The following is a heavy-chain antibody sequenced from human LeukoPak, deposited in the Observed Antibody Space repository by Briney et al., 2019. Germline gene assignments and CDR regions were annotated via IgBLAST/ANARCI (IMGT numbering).Heavy chain of an antibody. J-gene: IGHJ3*02. CDR2: IYYSGST. V-gene: IGHV4-39*07. Sequence: SETQSLTCTVSGGSISSSSYYWGWIRQPPGKGLEWIGSIYYSGSTYYNPSLKSRVTISVDTSKNQFSLKLSSVTAADTAVYYCARGCSSTSCPGNAFDIWGQGTMVTVSS. CDR3: ARGCSSTSCPGNAFDI. CDR1: GGSISSSSYY. D-gene: IGHD2-2*01.